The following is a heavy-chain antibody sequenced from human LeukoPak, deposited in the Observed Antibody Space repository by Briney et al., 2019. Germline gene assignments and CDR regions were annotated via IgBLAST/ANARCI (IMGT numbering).Heavy chain of an antibody. CDR2: INPNSGGT. J-gene: IGHJ4*02. CDR1: GYTFTGYY. V-gene: IGHV1-2*02. Sequence: ASVKVSCKASGYTFTGYYMHWVRQAPGQGLEWMGWINPNSGGTNYAQKFQGRVTMTRDTSISTAYMELSRLRSDDTAVYYCAGTTDDYGDLYYFDYWGQGTLVTVSS. CDR3: AGTTDDYGDLYYFDY. D-gene: IGHD4-17*01.